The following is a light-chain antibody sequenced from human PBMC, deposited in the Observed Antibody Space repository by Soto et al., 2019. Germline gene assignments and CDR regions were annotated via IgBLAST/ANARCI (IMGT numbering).Light chain of an antibody. CDR1: SSNIGADYD. Sequence: QSVLTQPPSVSGAPGQRVTISCTGSSSNIGADYDVHWYQQLPGTAPKLLIYGNSNRPSGVPDRFSGSKSGTSASLAITGLKAEEEADYYCQSYDSSLSAVVFGGGTKLTVL. CDR3: QSYDSSLSAVV. CDR2: GNS. J-gene: IGLJ3*02. V-gene: IGLV1-40*01.